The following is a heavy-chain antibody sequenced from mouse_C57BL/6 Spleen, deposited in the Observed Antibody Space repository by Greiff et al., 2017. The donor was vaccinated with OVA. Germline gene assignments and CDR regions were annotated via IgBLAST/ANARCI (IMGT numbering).Heavy chain of an antibody. D-gene: IGHD2-4*01. V-gene: IGHV5-6*01. CDR2: ISSGGSYT. Sequence: EVKLMESGGDLVKPGGSLKLSCAASGFTFSSYGMSWVRQTPDKRLEWVATISSGGSYTYYPDSVKGRFTISRDNAKNTLYLQMSSLKSEDTAMYYCARSYDYDGAWFATGAKGLWSLSLQ. J-gene: IGHJ3*01. CDR1: GFTFSSYG. CDR3: ARSYDYDGAWFAT.